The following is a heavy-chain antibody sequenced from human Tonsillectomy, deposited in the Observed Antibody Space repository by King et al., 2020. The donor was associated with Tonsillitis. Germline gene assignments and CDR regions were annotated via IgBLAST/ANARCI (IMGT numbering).Heavy chain of an antibody. CDR2: ISWNSGIM. J-gene: IGHJ5*02. D-gene: IGHD6-13*01. CDR3: AKGIAPTGPAGWFDP. CDR1: GFTFEDYA. Sequence: VQLVESEGGLAQPGRSLRLSCAASGFTFEDYAMHWVRQAPGKGLEWVSGISWNSGIMDYADSVKGRFTVSRDNAKNSLYLHMDSLTPEDTALYYCAKGIAPTGPAGWFDPRGQGTLVTVSS. V-gene: IGHV3-9*01.